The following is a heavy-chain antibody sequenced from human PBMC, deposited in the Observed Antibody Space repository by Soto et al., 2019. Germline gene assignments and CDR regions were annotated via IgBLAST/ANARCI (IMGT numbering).Heavy chain of an antibody. CDR3: AKDRGMDNWNYPWFDP. CDR1: GFTFSSYA. D-gene: IGHD1-7*01. V-gene: IGHV3-23*01. J-gene: IGHJ5*02. CDR2: ISGSGGST. Sequence: EVQLLESGGGLVQPGGSLRLSCAASGFTFSSYAMSWVRQAPGKGLEWVSAISGSGGSTYYADSVKGRFTISRDNSKNTLYLQMNSLRAEDTAVYYCAKDRGMDNWNYPWFDPWGQGTLVTVSS.